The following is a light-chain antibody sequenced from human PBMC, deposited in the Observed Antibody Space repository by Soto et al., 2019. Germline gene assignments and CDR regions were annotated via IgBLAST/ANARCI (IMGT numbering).Light chain of an antibody. CDR3: HQYADTPRT. CDR2: WAS. Sequence: DIVMTQSPDSLAVSLGERATINCKSSLSVLYSPNNKNYLAWYQKKPGQPPKLLIYWASNRESGVPDRFSGSGSATDFTLTISSLQAEDVATYYCHQYADTPRTFGQGTKVEIK. J-gene: IGKJ1*01. V-gene: IGKV4-1*01. CDR1: LSVLYSPNNKNY.